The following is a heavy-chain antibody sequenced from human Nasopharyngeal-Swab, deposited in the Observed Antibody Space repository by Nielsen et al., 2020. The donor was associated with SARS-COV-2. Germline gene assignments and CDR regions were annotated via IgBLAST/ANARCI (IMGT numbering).Heavy chain of an antibody. CDR2: IYYSGST. Sequence: GSLRLSCAASGFTFSSYAMSWVRQAPGKGLEWIGSIYYSGSTYYNSSLKSRVTISVDKSKNQFSLKLSSVTAADTAVYYCARRAVGITIFGVPKGRYFDYWGQGTLVTVSS. D-gene: IGHD3-3*01. V-gene: IGHV4-38-2*01. J-gene: IGHJ4*02. CDR3: ARRAVGITIFGVPKGRYFDY. CDR1: GFTFSSYA.